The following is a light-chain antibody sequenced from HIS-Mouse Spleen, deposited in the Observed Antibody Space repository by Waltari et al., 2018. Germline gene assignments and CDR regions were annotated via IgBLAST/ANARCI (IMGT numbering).Light chain of an antibody. V-gene: IGLV2-11*01. CDR1: SSDVGGYNY. CDR2: DVS. CDR3: CSYAGSCVV. Sequence: QSALTRPRSVSGSPGQSVTISCTGTSSDVGGYNYVSWYQQHPGKAPKLMIYDVSKRPSGVPYRFSGSKSGNTASLTISGLQAEDEADYYCCSYAGSCVVFGGGTKLTVL. J-gene: IGLJ2*01.